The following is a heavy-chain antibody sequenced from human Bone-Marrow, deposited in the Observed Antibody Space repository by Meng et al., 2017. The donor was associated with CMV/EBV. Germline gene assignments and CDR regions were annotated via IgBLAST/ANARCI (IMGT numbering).Heavy chain of an antibody. CDR1: GFTFSSYA. CDR3: AKGNDIVVVPAAIRVPDFDD. V-gene: IGHV3-23*01. D-gene: IGHD2-2*02. CDR2: ISGSGGST. Sequence: GGSLRLSCAASGFTFSSYAMSWVRQAPGKGLEWVSAISGSGGSTYYADSVKGRFTISRDNSKNTLYLQMNSLRAEDTAVYYCAKGNDIVVVPAAIRVPDFDDWGQGTLVTVSS. J-gene: IGHJ4*02.